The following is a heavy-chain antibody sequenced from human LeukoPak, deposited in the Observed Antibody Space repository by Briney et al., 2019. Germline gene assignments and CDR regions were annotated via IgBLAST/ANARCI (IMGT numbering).Heavy chain of an antibody. CDR2: IRSKAYGGTT. J-gene: IGHJ4*02. V-gene: IGHV3-49*04. CDR1: GFTVNNNY. D-gene: IGHD3-22*01. Sequence: PGGSLRLSCAASGFTVNNNYISWVRQAPGKGLEWVGFIRSKAYGGTTEYAASVKGRFTISRDDSKSTAYLQMNSLKTEDTAVYYCTRASGYYYDSSGYYPPDYWGQGTLVTVSS. CDR3: TRASGYYYDSSGYYPPDY.